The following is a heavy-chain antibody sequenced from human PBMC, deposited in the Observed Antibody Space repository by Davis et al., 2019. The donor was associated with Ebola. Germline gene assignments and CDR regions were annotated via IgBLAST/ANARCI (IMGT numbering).Heavy chain of an antibody. Sequence: PGGSLRLSRAASGFTFSSYSMNWVRQAPGKGLEWVSYISSSSSTIYYADSVKGRFTISRDNAKNSLYLQMNSLRDEDTAVYYCARGSNCGGDCSADWFDPWGQGTLVTVSS. CDR3: ARGSNCGGDCSADWFDP. CDR1: GFTFSSYS. J-gene: IGHJ5*02. V-gene: IGHV3-48*02. D-gene: IGHD2-21*01. CDR2: ISSSSSTI.